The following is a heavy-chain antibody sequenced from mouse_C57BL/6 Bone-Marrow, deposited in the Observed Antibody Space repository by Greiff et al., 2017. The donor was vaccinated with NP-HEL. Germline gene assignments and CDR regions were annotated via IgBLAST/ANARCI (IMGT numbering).Heavy chain of an antibody. Sequence: QVQLQQSGAELARPGASVKLSCKASGYTFTSYGISWVKQRTGQGLEWIGEIYPRSGNTYYNEKFKGKATLTADKSSSTAYMELRSLTSEDSAVYFCASSYYYGSSYPMDYWGQGTSVTVSS. CDR2: IYPRSGNT. D-gene: IGHD1-1*01. CDR3: ASSYYYGSSYPMDY. CDR1: GYTFTSYG. V-gene: IGHV1-81*01. J-gene: IGHJ4*01.